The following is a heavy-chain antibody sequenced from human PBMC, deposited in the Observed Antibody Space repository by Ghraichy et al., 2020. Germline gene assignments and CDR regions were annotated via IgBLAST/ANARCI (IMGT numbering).Heavy chain of an antibody. CDR2: ISSSSSTI. D-gene: IGHD2-2*01. V-gene: IGHV3-48*02. CDR1: GFTFSSYS. CDR3: ARDGGVRDIVVVPAARPGYYYMDV. J-gene: IGHJ6*03. Sequence: GGSLRLSCAASGFTFSSYSMNWVRQAPGKGLEGVSYISSSSSTIYYADSVKGRFTISRDNAKNSLYLQMNSLRDEDTAVYYCARDGGVRDIVVVPAARPGYYYMDVWGKGTTVTVSS.